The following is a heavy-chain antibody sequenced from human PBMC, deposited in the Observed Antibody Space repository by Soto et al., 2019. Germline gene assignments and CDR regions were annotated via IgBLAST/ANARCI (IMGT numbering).Heavy chain of an antibody. V-gene: IGHV4-59*01. J-gene: IGHJ4*02. CDR2: FFYTGST. Sequence: QVQLQVSGPGLVKPSATLSLSCTVSTGSTNSFYWSWIRQPPGKGLQWLGYFFYTGSTNHNPSLKSRVTISLDMSSNQFSLRLSSVTAADTAMYYWVRSRDGYNLNPIDQWGQGLLVTVSS. D-gene: IGHD5-12*01. CDR1: TGSTNSFY. CDR3: VRSRDGYNLNPIDQ.